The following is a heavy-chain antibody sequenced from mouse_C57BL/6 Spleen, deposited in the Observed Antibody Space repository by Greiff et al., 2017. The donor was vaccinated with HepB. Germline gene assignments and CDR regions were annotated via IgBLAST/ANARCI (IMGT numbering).Heavy chain of an antibody. Sequence: QVQLQQPGAELVMPGASVKLSCKASGYTFTSYWMHWVKQRPGQGLEWIGEIDPSDSYTNYNQKFKGKSTLTVDKSSSTAYMQLSSLTSEDSAVYYCTTVVDQFAYWGQGTLVTVSA. CDR2: IDPSDSYT. J-gene: IGHJ3*01. CDR3: TTVVDQFAY. V-gene: IGHV1-69*01. D-gene: IGHD1-1*01. CDR1: GYTFTSYW.